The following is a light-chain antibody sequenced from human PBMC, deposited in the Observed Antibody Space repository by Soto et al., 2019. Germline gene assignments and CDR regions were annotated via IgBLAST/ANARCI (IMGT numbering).Light chain of an antibody. J-gene: IGLJ1*01. CDR1: SSDVDAYNH. V-gene: IGLV2-14*01. Sequence: QSVMTQPASVSGSAGQSMTISCTGTSSDVDAYNHVSWYQQHPGKAPKLMIYEVSNRPSGVSNRFSGSKSGNTASLTISGLQAQDEAAYYCSSYTSTSNYVLRNETKVTVL. CDR2: EVS. CDR3: SSYTSTSNYV.